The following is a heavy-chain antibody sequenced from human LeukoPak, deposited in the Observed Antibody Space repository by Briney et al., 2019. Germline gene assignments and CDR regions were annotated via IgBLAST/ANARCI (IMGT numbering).Heavy chain of an antibody. D-gene: IGHD3-22*01. CDR2: IIPILGIA. Sequence: SVKVSCKASGGTFSSYAISWVRQAPGQGLEWMGRIIPILGIANYAQKFQGRVTITADKSTSTAYMELSSLRSEDTAVYYCARDRRYYDSSGYPVDAFDIWGQGTMVTVSS. CDR1: GGTFSSYA. J-gene: IGHJ3*02. V-gene: IGHV1-69*04. CDR3: ARDRRYYDSSGYPVDAFDI.